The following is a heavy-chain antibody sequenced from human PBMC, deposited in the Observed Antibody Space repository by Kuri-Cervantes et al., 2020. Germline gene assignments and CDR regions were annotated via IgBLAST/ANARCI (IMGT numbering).Heavy chain of an antibody. CDR1: GFTFGNYW. V-gene: IGHV3-7*01. CDR2: IKHDGSEQ. D-gene: IGHD3-22*01. J-gene: IGHJ4*02. Sequence: GGSLRLSCAASGFTFGNYWMSWVRQAPGKGLEWVASIKHDGSEQYYLDSVKGRFTTSRDFAQNSLFLQMNSLRAEDTAIYYCARGYYYDSSSFDYWGQGTLVTVSS. CDR3: ARGYYYDSSSFDY.